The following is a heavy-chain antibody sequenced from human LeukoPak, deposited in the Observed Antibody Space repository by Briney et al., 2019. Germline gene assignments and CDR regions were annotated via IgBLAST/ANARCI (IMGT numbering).Heavy chain of an antibody. D-gene: IGHD4-17*01. V-gene: IGHV3-21*01. Sequence: GGSLRLSCAASGFTVSSNYMNWVRQAPGKGLEWVSSISSSSSYIYYADSVKGRFTISRDNAKNSLYLQMNSLRAEDTAVYYCAREGDYGDYPGGNWGQGTLVTVSS. CDR3: AREGDYGDYPGGN. CDR1: GFTVSSNY. CDR2: ISSSSSYI. J-gene: IGHJ4*02.